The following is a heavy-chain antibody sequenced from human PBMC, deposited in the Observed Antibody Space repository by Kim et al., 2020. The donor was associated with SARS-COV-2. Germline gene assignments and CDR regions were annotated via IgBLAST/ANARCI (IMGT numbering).Heavy chain of an antibody. CDR2: IYYSGST. D-gene: IGHD6-19*01. Sequence: SETLSLTCTVSGGSISSGGYYWSWIRQHPGKGLEWIGYIYYSGSTYYNPSLKSRVTISVDTSKNQFSLKLSSVTAADTAVYYCAREPVAGIRVVDYWGQGTLVTVSS. CDR3: AREPVAGIRVVDY. V-gene: IGHV4-31*03. J-gene: IGHJ4*02. CDR1: GGSISSGGYY.